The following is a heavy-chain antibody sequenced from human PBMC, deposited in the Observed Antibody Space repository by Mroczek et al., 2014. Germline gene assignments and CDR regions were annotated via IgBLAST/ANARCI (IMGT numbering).Heavy chain of an antibody. D-gene: IGHD3-22*01. CDR1: GGSFSGYY. J-gene: IGHJ4*02. CDR2: INHSGST. CDR3: ATNYYDSSGYLDY. Sequence: QVQLQQWGAGLLKPSETLSLTCAVYGGSFSGYYWSWIRQPPGKGLEWIGEINHSGSTNYNPSLKSRVTISVDTSKNQFSLKLSSVTAADTAVYYCATNYYDSSGYLDYVGPGNPGHRLL. V-gene: IGHV4-34*01.